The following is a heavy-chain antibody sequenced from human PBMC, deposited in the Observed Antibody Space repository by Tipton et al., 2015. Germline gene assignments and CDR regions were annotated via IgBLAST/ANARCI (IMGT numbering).Heavy chain of an antibody. J-gene: IGHJ4*02. V-gene: IGHV3-7*03. CDR1: GFTFSSYW. CDR3: AKADCSSSSCNSGYFDF. D-gene: IGHD2-2*02. Sequence: SLRLSCAASGFTFSSYWMSWVRQAPGKGLEWVANINQDGSEIYYVDSVKGRFTISRDNAKNSLYLQMNSLRAEDTAFYYCAKADCSSSSCNSGYFDFWGQGTLVTVSS. CDR2: INQDGSEI.